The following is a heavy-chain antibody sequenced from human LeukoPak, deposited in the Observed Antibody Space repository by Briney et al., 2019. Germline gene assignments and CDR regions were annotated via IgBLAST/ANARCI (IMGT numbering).Heavy chain of an antibody. CDR2: ISWNSGSI. J-gene: IGHJ4*02. Sequence: GGSVRLSCAASGFTFDDYAMHWVRQAPGKGLEWVSGISWNSGSIGYADSVKGRFTISRDNAKNSLYLQMNSLRAEDTALYYCAKEGAGTTEYYFDYWGQGTLVTVSS. CDR3: AKEGAGTTEYYFDY. CDR1: GFTFDDYA. D-gene: IGHD1-1*01. V-gene: IGHV3-9*01.